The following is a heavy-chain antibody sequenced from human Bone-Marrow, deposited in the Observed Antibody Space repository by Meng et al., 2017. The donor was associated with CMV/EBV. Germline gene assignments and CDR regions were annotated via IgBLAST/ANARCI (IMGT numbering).Heavy chain of an antibody. CDR1: GFTVSSNY. V-gene: IGHV3-53*01. Sequence: GGSLRLSCAASGFTVSSNYMSWVRQAPGKGLEWVSVIYSGGSTYYADSVKGRFTISRDNSKNTLYLQMNSLRAEDTAVYYCARWGRDVVVPAVPVGAFDIWGQGPMVTVSS. CDR2: IYSGGST. J-gene: IGHJ3*02. D-gene: IGHD2-2*01. CDR3: ARWGRDVVVPAVPVGAFDI.